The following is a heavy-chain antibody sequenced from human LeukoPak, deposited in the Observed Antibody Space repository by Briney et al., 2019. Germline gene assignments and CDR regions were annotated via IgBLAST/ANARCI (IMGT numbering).Heavy chain of an antibody. CDR3: AKGAGGFSYYNWFDP. Sequence: SETLSLTCTVSGGSISSSPYYWGWIRQPPGKGLEWIGSIYYSGTTHYNPSLESRVTISVDTSKNQFSLKLASVTAADTAIYYCAKGAGGFSYYNWFDPWGQGTLVAVSS. CDR1: GGSISSSPYY. D-gene: IGHD5-18*01. J-gene: IGHJ5*02. V-gene: IGHV4-39*07. CDR2: IYYSGTT.